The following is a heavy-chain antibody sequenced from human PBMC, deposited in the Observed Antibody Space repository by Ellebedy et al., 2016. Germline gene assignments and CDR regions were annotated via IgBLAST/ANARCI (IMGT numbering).Heavy chain of an antibody. CDR1: GFTFSSYG. D-gene: IGHD3-16*01. Sequence: GGSLRLSXAASGFTFSSYGMHWVRQAPGKGLEWVAVIWYDGSNKYYGDSVKGRFTISRDNSKNTPYLQMNSLRAEDTAVYYCARDVGGYFDYWGQGTLVTVSS. CDR3: ARDVGGYFDY. J-gene: IGHJ4*02. V-gene: IGHV3-33*01. CDR2: IWYDGSNK.